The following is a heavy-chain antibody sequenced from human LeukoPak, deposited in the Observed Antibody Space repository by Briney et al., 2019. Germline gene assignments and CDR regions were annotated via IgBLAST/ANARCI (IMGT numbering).Heavy chain of an antibody. CDR1: GFTFSSYA. CDR2: ISYDGSNK. V-gene: IGHV3-30*01. Sequence: GRSLRLSCAASGFTFSSYAMHWVRQAPGKGLEWVAVISYDGSNKYYADSVKGRFTISRDNSKNTLYLQMNSLRAEDTAVYYCARGPYCSGGSRYVLDAFDIWGQGTMVTVSS. CDR3: ARGPYCSGGSRYVLDAFDI. J-gene: IGHJ3*02. D-gene: IGHD2-15*01.